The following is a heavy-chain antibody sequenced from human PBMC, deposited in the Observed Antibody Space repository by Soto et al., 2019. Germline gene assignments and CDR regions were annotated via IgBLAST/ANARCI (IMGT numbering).Heavy chain of an antibody. Sequence: EVQLLESGGGLVQPGGSLRLSCAASGFTFSSYAMTWVRQAPGKGLEWVSTIIGSGGSTYYAHTSTYYADSVKGRFTISRDNSKKTLYLQMNSLRAEDTAVYYCAKVGGTSHPPIPVDYWGQGTLVTVSS. D-gene: IGHD2-2*02. CDR2: IIGSGGSTYYAHTST. CDR3: AKVGGTSHPPIPVDY. J-gene: IGHJ4*02. V-gene: IGHV3-23*01. CDR1: GFTFSSYA.